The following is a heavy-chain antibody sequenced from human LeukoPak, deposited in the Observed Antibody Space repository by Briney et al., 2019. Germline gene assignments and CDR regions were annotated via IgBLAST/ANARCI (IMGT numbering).Heavy chain of an antibody. CDR2: IYSGGST. D-gene: IGHD3-16*01. Sequence: PGGSLRLSCAASGFTVSSNYMSWVRQAPGKGLEWVSVIYSGGSTYYADSVKGRFTISRDNSKNTLYLQMNSLRAEDTAVYYCANLYSTDAFDIWGQGTMVTVSS. V-gene: IGHV3-53*01. J-gene: IGHJ3*02. CDR1: GFTVSSNY. CDR3: ANLYSTDAFDI.